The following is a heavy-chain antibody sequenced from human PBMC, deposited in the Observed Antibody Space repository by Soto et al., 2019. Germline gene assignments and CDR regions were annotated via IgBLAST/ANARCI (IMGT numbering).Heavy chain of an antibody. Sequence: GGSLRLSCAASGFTFSSYGMHWVRQAPGKGLEWVAVISYDGSNKYYADSVKGRFTISRDNSKNTLYLQMNSLRAEDTAVYYCAKGPFSGEDTAMVPIDYWGQGTLVTVSS. D-gene: IGHD5-18*01. V-gene: IGHV3-30*18. CDR2: ISYDGSNK. CDR1: GFTFSSYG. CDR3: AKGPFSGEDTAMVPIDY. J-gene: IGHJ4*02.